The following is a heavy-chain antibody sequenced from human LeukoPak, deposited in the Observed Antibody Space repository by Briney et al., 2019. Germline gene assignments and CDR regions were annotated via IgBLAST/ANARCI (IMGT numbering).Heavy chain of an antibody. D-gene: IGHD4-17*01. J-gene: IGHJ4*02. CDR3: TRYGDPRSTLTSKFDY. CDR2: IRSKANSYAT. V-gene: IGHV3-73*01. CDR1: GFTFSGSA. Sequence: GGSLRLSCAASGFTFSGSAMHWVRQASGKGLDWVGRIRSKANSYATAYAASVKGRFTISRDDSKNTAYLQMNSLKTEDTAVYYCTRYGDPRSTLTSKFDYWGQGTLVTVSS.